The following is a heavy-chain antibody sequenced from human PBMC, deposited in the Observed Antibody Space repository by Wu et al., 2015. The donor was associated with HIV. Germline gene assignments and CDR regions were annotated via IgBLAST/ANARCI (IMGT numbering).Heavy chain of an antibody. CDR2: INPKSGDT. V-gene: IGHV1-2*02. Sequence: QVPLMQSGPELKKPGGSVRVSCKVSASTFPGYFLHWVRQGPGQGLQWLGWINPKSGDTHYAQKFQGRITMTRDMSTSTAYLELTRLTEDDTAVYYCARDVAFYYDSGGNYASDYWGQGTSVTVSS. CDR1: ASTFPGYF. CDR3: ARDVAFYYDSGGNYASDY. J-gene: IGHJ4*02. D-gene: IGHD3-22*01.